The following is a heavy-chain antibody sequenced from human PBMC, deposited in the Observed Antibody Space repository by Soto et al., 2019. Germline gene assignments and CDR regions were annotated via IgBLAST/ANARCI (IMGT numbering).Heavy chain of an antibody. J-gene: IGHJ4*02. CDR1: GFTFSSYW. D-gene: IGHD6-19*01. CDR2: ISYDGSNK. V-gene: IGHV3-30*18. Sequence: PGGSLRLSCAASGFTFSSYWMSWVRQAPGKGLELVAVISYDGSNKYYADSVKGRFTISRDNSKNTLYLQMNSLRAEDTALYYCAKDRRVVAVAAPFDYWGQGTLVTVSS. CDR3: AKDRRVVAVAAPFDY.